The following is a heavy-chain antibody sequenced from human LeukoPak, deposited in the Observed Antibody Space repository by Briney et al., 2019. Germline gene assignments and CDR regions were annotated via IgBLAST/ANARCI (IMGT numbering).Heavy chain of an antibody. CDR1: GYSFTSYW. J-gene: IGHJ3*02. CDR2: IYPGDSDT. D-gene: IGHD5-24*01. Sequence: GESLKISCKGSGYSFTSYWIGWVRQMPGKGLEWMGIIYPGDSDTRYSPSFQGQVAISADKSISTAYLQWSSLKASDTAMYYCGVATIITEDAFDIWGQGTMVTVSS. CDR3: GVATIITEDAFDI. V-gene: IGHV5-51*01.